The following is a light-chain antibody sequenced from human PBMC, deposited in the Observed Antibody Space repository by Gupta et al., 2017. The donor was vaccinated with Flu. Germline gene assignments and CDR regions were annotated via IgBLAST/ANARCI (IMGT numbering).Light chain of an antibody. V-gene: IGKV4-1*01. J-gene: IGKJ3*01. CDR1: QSVLYSSNNKNY. CDR3: QQYDSTPRT. CDR2: WAS. Sequence: SLGERATINCKSSQSVLYSSNNKNYLAWYQQKPGQPPKLLIYWASTRESGVPDRFSGSGSGTDFTLTISSLQAEDVAVYYCQQYDSTPRTFVHGTKVDIK.